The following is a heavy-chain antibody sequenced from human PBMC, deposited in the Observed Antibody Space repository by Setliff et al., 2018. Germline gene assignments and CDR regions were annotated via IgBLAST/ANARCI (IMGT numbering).Heavy chain of an antibody. D-gene: IGHD3-9*01. CDR3: AKDLSAERYFDWLAYYYYGMDV. CDR2: ISGSGGST. J-gene: IGHJ6*02. CDR1: GFTFSSYA. V-gene: IGHV3-23*01. Sequence: GGSLRLSCAASGFTFSSYAMSWVRQAPGKGLEWVSAISGSGGSTYYADSVKGRFTISRDNSKNTLYLQMNSLRAEDTAVYYCAKDLSAERYFDWLAYYYYGMDVWGQGTTVTVSS.